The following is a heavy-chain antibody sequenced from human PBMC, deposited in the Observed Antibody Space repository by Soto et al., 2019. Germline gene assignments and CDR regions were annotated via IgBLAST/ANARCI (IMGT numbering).Heavy chain of an antibody. D-gene: IGHD3-3*01. CDR2: ISAYNGNT. J-gene: IGHJ4*02. Sequence: GASVKVSCKASGYTFTSYAMHWVRQAPGQRLEWMGWISAYNGNTNYAQKLQGRVTMTTDTSTSTAYMELRSLISDDTAVYYCARGELEWLFIDYWGQGTLVTVSS. V-gene: IGHV1-18*01. CDR3: ARGELEWLFIDY. CDR1: GYTFTSYA.